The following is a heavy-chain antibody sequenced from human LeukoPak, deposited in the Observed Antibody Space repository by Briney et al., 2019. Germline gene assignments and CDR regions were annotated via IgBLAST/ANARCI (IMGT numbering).Heavy chain of an antibody. D-gene: IGHD6-19*01. CDR2: IWYDGSNK. CDR3: ARDLFAVPGRYYYYGMDV. V-gene: IGHV3-33*01. CDR1: GFTFSSYG. J-gene: IGHJ6*02. Sequence: GGSLRLSCAVSGFTFSSYGMHWVRQAPGKGLEWVAVIWYDGSNKYYADSVKGRFTISRDNSKNTLYLQMNSLRAEDTAVYYCARDLFAVPGRYYYYGMDVWGQGTTVTVSS.